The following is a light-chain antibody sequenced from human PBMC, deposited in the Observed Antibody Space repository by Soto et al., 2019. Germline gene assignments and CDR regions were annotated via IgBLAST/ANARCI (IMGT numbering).Light chain of an antibody. J-gene: IGKJ4*01. V-gene: IGKV1-33*01. Sequence: DIQMTQSPSYLSASVGDRVTITCQASQDIYNYLNWYQQKPGKAPELLIYDASKLKPGVPSRFSGSGSGTDFTFAISSLQPEDIATYYCQQSHNLPLTFGGGTKVQI. CDR2: DAS. CDR1: QDIYNY. CDR3: QQSHNLPLT.